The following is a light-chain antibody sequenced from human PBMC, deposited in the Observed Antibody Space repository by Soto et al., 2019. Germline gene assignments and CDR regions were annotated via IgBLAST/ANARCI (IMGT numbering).Light chain of an antibody. Sequence: QSVLTQPPSASGTPGQRITISCSGSSSNIGSHTVNWHQQVPGTAPKLLIYSNNERPSGVPDRFSGSKSGTSASLAISGLQSGDEADYYCAAWDDSLDGLYVFGTGTKVTVL. V-gene: IGLV1-44*01. CDR1: SSNIGSHT. CDR3: AAWDDSLDGLYV. CDR2: SNN. J-gene: IGLJ1*01.